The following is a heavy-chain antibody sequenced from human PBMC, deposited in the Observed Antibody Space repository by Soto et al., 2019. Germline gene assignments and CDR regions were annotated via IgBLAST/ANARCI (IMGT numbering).Heavy chain of an antibody. CDR3: ARTESGYSYGFADV. D-gene: IGHD5-18*01. J-gene: IGHJ6*02. Sequence: GESLKISCKGSEFSFTTYWIAWVRQMPGEGLKWMGIIYPDDSRTTYSPSFQGQVTISADKSINTAYLQWSSLKASDTAMYYCARTESGYSYGFADVWGQGTTVTVSS. CDR1: EFSFTTYW. CDR2: IYPDDSRT. V-gene: IGHV5-51*01.